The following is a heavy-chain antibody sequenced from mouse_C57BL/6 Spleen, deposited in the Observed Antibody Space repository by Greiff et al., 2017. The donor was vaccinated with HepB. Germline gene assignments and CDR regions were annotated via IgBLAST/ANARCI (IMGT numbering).Heavy chain of an antibody. D-gene: IGHD1-1*01. CDR3: ANYGRSAMDY. J-gene: IGHJ4*01. CDR2: INPYNGGT. V-gene: IGHV1-19*01. Sequence: LKESGPVLVKPGASVKMSCKASGYTFTDYYMNWVKQSHGKSLEWIGVINPYNGGTSYNQKFKGKATLTVDKSSSTAYMELNSLTSEDSAVYYCANYGRSAMDYWGQGTSVTVSS. CDR1: GYTFTDYY.